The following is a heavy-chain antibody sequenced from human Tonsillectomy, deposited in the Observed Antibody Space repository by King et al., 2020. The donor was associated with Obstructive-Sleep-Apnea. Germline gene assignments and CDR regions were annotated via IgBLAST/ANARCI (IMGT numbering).Heavy chain of an antibody. Sequence: VQLQESGPGLVKPSETLSLTCTVSGGSISTYYWTWIRQPPGKGLEWIGYIYYSGSTNYNPSLKSRVSISVDTSKNQFSLKLSSVTAADTAVYYCTRSYASGSYYRLELSHGGYDYWGQGTLVTVSS. CDR2: IYYSGST. J-gene: IGHJ4*02. CDR1: GGSISTYY. CDR3: TRSYASGSYYRLELSHGGYDY. V-gene: IGHV4-59*08. D-gene: IGHD3-10*01.